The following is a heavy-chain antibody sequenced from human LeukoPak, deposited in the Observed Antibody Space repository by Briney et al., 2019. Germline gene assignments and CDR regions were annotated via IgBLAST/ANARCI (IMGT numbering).Heavy chain of an antibody. V-gene: IGHV3-7*05. CDR3: AGTNGY. Sequence: GGSLRLSCTASGFTFSSFNMYWVRQAPGKGLEWLANIEHDGSEKDYVDSVKGRFTISRDNAKNSLYLQMNSLRVEDTAVYYCAGTNGYWGQGTLVTVSS. CDR1: GFTFSSFN. J-gene: IGHJ4*02. CDR2: IEHDGSEK.